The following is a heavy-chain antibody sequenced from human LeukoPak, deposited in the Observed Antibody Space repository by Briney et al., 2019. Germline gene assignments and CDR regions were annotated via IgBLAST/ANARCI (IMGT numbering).Heavy chain of an antibody. Sequence: ASVKVSCKVSGYTLTELSMHWVRQAPGKGLEWMGGFDPEDGETIYAQKFQGRVTMTEDTSTDTAYMELSSLRSEDTAVYYCATRGSTTMTYYFDYWGQGTLVTVSS. J-gene: IGHJ4*02. CDR3: ATRGSTTMTYYFDY. V-gene: IGHV1-24*01. CDR2: FDPEDGET. CDR1: GYTLTELS. D-gene: IGHD2-2*01.